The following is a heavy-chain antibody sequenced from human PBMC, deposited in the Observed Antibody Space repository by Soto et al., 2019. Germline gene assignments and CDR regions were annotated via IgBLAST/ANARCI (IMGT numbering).Heavy chain of an antibody. CDR2: IYHSGST. V-gene: IGHV4-31*03. CDR1: GGSITSGGYF. J-gene: IGHJ4*02. D-gene: IGHD3-16*02. Sequence: QVQLQESGPGLVKPSQTLSLTCTVSGGSITSGGYFWSWIRQHPGKGLEWIGYIYHSGSTFYNPSLQSRVALSVDTSKSQFFLKLNSVTAADTAVYYCARGRLGQLSLTSAFDYWGQGTLVTVFS. CDR3: ARGRLGQLSLTSAFDY.